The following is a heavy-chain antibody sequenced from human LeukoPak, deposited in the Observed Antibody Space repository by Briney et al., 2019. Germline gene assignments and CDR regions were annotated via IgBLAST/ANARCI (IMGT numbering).Heavy chain of an antibody. CDR2: ISGSGGST. CDR1: GFTFSSYA. D-gene: IGHD3-9*01. CDR3: AKDRERYYDILTGYYN. V-gene: IGHV3-23*01. Sequence: GGSLRLSCAASGFTFSSYAMSWVRQAPGKGMEWVSAISGSGGSTYYADSVKGRFTISRDNSKNTLYLQMNSLRAEDTAVYYCAKDRERYYDILTGYYNWGPGTMVTVSS. J-gene: IGHJ3*02.